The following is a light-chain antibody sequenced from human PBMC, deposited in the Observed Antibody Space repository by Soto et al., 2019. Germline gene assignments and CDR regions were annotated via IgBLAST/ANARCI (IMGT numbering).Light chain of an antibody. CDR2: DAS. CDR1: QSVGSA. Sequence: EIVLTQSPATLSLSPVERGSLSCSASQSVGSALAWYQQKPGQAPRLLIYDASNRATGIPARFSGSWSGTDFTLTISSLGPEDFAVYYCQPRSNWPRTFGQGTKVEIK. CDR3: QPRSNWPRT. J-gene: IGKJ1*01. V-gene: IGKV3-11*01.